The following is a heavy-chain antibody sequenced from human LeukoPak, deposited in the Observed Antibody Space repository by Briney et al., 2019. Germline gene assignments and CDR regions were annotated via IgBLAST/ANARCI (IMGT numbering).Heavy chain of an antibody. D-gene: IGHD5-18*01. CDR1: GFTFSSYA. CDR2: ISSSSSYI. CDR3: ARAGGLWTSSDY. J-gene: IGHJ4*02. V-gene: IGHV3-21*01. Sequence: GGSLRLSCAASGFTFSSYAMSWVRQAPGKGLEWVSSISSSSSYIYYADSVKGRFTISRDNAKNSLYLQMNSLRAEDTAVYYCARAGGLWTSSDYWGQGTLVTVSS.